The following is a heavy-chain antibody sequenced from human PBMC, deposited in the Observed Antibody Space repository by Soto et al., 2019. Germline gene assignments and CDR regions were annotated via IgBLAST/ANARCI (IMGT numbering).Heavy chain of an antibody. CDR2: INPGVGTT. J-gene: IGHJ4*02. Sequence: QVQLVQSGAEVKKPGASVKVSCKASGYTFTSHYIFWVRQAPGHGLEWMGIINPGVGTTSYAQKFQGRVTMTRDTSTNTVYMEMSSLISEDTAIYYCSRTAGYNSGWYRGVADYWGQGTLVTVSS. D-gene: IGHD6-19*01. CDR1: GYTFTSHY. V-gene: IGHV1-46*03. CDR3: SRTAGYNSGWYRGVADY.